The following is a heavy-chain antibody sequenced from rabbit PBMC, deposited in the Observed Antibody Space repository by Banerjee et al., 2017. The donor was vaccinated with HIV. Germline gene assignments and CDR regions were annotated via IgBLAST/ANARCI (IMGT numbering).Heavy chain of an antibody. V-gene: IGHV1S45*01. CDR1: GFDFSSYYM. Sequence: QEQLEESGGGLVQPGGSLKLSCKASGFDFSSYYMSWVRQAPGKGLEWIGCIMTGSGTTYDASWAKGRFTISKTSSTTVTLQMTSLTAADTATFFCARDLAGVIGWNFNLWGPGTLVTVS. D-gene: IGHD4-1*01. CDR3: ARDLAGVIGWNFNL. CDR2: IMTGSGTT. J-gene: IGHJ4*01.